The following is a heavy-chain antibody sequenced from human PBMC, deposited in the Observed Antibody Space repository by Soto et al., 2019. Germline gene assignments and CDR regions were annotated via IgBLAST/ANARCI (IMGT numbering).Heavy chain of an antibody. CDR2: INPDGRTI. CDR3: AKDLWELHNWFDP. V-gene: IGHV3-74*01. J-gene: IGHJ5*02. D-gene: IGHD1-26*01. CDR1: AFSFSTSW. Sequence: GGSLRLSCAASAFSFSTSWMHWVRQAPGEGLVWVSRINPDGRTINYADSVKGRFTISRDNSKNTLHLQMNSLRAEDTAVYYCAKDLWELHNWFDPWGQGTLVTVSS.